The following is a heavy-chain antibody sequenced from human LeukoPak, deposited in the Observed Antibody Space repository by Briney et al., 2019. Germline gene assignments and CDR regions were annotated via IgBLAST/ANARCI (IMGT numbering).Heavy chain of an antibody. J-gene: IGHJ4*02. Sequence: GESLKISCKGSGYSFTSYWIGWVRQMPGKGLEWMGIIYPGDSDIRYSPSFQGQVTISVDKSVSTAYLQWSSLKASDTAMYYCASCIAVADSFDYWGQGTLVTVSS. CDR2: IYPGDSDI. CDR1: GYSFTSYW. CDR3: ASCIAVADSFDY. V-gene: IGHV5-51*01. D-gene: IGHD6-19*01.